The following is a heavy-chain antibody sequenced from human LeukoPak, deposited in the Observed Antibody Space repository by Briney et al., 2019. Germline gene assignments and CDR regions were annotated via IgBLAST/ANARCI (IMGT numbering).Heavy chain of an antibody. CDR1: GGSISSGGYS. V-gene: IGHV4-30-2*01. CDR2: IYHTGTT. J-gene: IGHJ3*02. CDR3: ARHVTISGPYDASDI. D-gene: IGHD5-24*01. Sequence: PSQTLSFTCAVSGGSISSGGYSWSWIRQPPGKGLEWIGYIYHTGTTYYNPSLRSRVTISVDPSKNQFSLKLRSVTAADTAVYYCARHVTISGPYDASDIWGQGTMVTVSP.